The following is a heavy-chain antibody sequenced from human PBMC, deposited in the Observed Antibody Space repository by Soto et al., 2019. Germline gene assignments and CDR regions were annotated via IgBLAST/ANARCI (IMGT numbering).Heavy chain of an antibody. CDR2: IWYDGSNK. D-gene: IGHD2-15*01. CDR3: ARWGCSGSNCNLNQRSFDL. J-gene: IGHJ4*02. Sequence: QVQLVESGGGVVQPGRSLRLSCAASGFIFNEYGMHWVRQAPGKGLEWVAVIWYDGSNKYYADPVRGRFTFSRDNSRNTMSLQRNSLRVEDTAIYYCARWGCSGSNCNLNQRSFDLWGQGTLVTVSS. V-gene: IGHV3-33*01. CDR1: GFIFNEYG.